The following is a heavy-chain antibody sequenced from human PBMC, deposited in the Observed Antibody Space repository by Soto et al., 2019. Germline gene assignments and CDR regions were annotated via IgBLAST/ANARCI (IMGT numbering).Heavy chain of an antibody. CDR1: GGSFSGYY. J-gene: IGHJ6*02. Sequence: SETLSLTCAVYGGSFSGYYWSWIRQPPGKGLEWIGEINHSGSTNYNPSLTSRVTISVDTSKNQFSLKLSSVTAADTAVYYCARTVAGPNYYDSSGYGCFGYYYYGMDVWGQGTKVTVPS. CDR2: INHSGST. CDR3: ARTVAGPNYYDSSGYGCFGYYYYGMDV. V-gene: IGHV4-34*01. D-gene: IGHD3-22*01.